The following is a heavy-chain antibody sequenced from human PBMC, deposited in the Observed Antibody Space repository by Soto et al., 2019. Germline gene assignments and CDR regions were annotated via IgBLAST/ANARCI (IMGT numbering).Heavy chain of an antibody. CDR3: ARARIRRGRSSCGRDV. CDR1: GYTFSTYS. Sequence: QVQLVQSGAEVKESGASVRISCKASGYTFSTYSVSWVRQAPGQGLEWMGWISAYNGYTNYAQNLQGRLTMTTDTSTRTEYMELRSLGFDHTAVYYFARARIRRGRSSCGRDVWGQGITLSFSS. CDR2: ISAYNGYT. V-gene: IGHV1-18*01. J-gene: IGHJ6*02. D-gene: IGHD3-3*02.